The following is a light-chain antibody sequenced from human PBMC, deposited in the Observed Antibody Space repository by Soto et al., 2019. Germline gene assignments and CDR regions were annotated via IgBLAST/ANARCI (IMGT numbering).Light chain of an antibody. CDR3: QQCADFIT. J-gene: IGKJ4*02. CDR1: QDIKNY. V-gene: IGKV1-33*01. Sequence: DIQMHQSPSSLSASVGDRVTITCQASQDIKNYLYWYQQKPGKAPKLLNYEASNSETGVPSMFSGMGSERIFTFTISSLQPEDITTYYCQQCADFITFGGGTRIEIK. CDR2: EAS.